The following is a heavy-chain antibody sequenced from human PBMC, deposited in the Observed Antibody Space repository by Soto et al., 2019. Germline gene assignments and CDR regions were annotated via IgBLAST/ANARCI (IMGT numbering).Heavy chain of an antibody. CDR2: IHPTGGST. CDR3: ARGSALDT. V-gene: IGHV1-46*01. Sequence: QVQLVQSGAEVKKPGASVKVSCKASGYTFSDHYLHWVRQAPGQGLEWMGIIHPTGGSTSYAQKFQDRVTMTRDTSTSTVYMELRSLRFDDTAMFYCARGSALDTWGQGTLVSVSS. CDR1: GYTFSDHY. J-gene: IGHJ5*02.